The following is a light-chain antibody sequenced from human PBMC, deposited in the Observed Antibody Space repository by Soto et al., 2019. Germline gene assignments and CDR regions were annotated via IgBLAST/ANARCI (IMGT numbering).Light chain of an antibody. CDR2: GAS. CDR1: QSVSSN. V-gene: IGKV3-15*01. CDR3: QQYNNWPPWT. Sequence: EIVMTQSPATLSVSPGERATLSCRASQSVSSNLAWYQQKPGQAPRLLIYGASTRATGIPDRFSGSVSGTELTLTISSLRFEDFAVYYCQQYNNWPPWTLGQGTKVEIK. J-gene: IGKJ1*01.